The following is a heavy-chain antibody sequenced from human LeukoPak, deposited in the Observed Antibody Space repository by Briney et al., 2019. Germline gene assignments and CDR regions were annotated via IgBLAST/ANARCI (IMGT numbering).Heavy chain of an antibody. CDR2: IYSGGST. D-gene: IGHD3-10*01. CDR1: GFTVSDNY. V-gene: IGHV3-53*01. CDR3: ARGARGAGSDY. J-gene: IGHJ4*02. Sequence: SGGSLRLSCAASGFTVSDNYMSWVRQAPGKGLEWVSVIYSGGSTYYADSVKGRFTISRDSSKNTLYLQMNGLRAEDTAVYYCARGARGAGSDYWGQGTLVTVSS.